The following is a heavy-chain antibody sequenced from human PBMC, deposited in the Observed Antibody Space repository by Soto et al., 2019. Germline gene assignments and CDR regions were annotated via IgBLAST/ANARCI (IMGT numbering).Heavy chain of an antibody. CDR2: IWYDGSNK. J-gene: IGHJ6*02. V-gene: IGHV3-33*01. CDR3: ARGNSGSYYGIIRQHGMDV. Sequence: QVQLVESGGGVVQPGRSLRLSCAASGFTFSSYGMHWVRQAPGKGLEWVAVIWYDGSNKYYADSVKGRFTISRDNSKNTRYLHMNSLRAEDTAVYYCARGNSGSYYGIIRQHGMDVWGQGTTVTVSS. D-gene: IGHD1-26*01. CDR1: GFTFSSYG.